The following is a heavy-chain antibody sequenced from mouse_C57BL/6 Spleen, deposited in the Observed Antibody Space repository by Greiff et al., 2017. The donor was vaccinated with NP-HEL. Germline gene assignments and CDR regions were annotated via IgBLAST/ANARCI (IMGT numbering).Heavy chain of an antibody. CDR2: IDPSDSYT. Sequence: QVQLQQPGAELVMPGASVKLSCKASGYTFTSYWMHWVKQRPGQGLEWIGEIDPSDSYTNYNQKFKGKSTLTVDKSSSTAYMQLSSLTSEDSAVYYCARRIYYGNYEYFYDWGKGPTLTVAS. D-gene: IGHD2-1*01. V-gene: IGHV1-69*01. CDR1: GYTFTSYW. J-gene: IGHJ2*01. CDR3: ARRIYYGNYEYFYD.